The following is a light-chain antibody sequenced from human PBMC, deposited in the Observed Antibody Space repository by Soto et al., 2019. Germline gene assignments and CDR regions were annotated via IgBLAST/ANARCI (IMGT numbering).Light chain of an antibody. V-gene: IGLV1-51*01. J-gene: IGLJ2*01. CDR2: DNS. CDR3: GTWDSSLSAVV. CDR1: SSNIGNNY. Sequence: QTVVTQPPSVSAAPGQKVTISCSGSSSNIGNNYVSWYQHLPGTAPKLLISDNSERPSGIPDRFSGSKSGTSATLGITGLQTGDEADYYCGTWDSSLSAVVFGGGTKVTVL.